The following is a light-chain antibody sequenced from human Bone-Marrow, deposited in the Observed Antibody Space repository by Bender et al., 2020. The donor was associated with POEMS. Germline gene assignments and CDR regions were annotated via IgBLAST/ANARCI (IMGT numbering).Light chain of an antibody. V-gene: IGLV1-40*01. CDR1: SSNTGSGYD. CDR3: QSYDNSLGGWV. CDR2: GYY. Sequence: QSVLTQPPSVSGAPGQRVTISCTGSSSNTGSGYDINWYQHLPGTAPKLLIYGYYNRPSGVPDRFSGSKSGTSASLAITGLQAEDEGDYYCQSYDNSLGGWVFGGGTKLTVL. J-gene: IGLJ3*02.